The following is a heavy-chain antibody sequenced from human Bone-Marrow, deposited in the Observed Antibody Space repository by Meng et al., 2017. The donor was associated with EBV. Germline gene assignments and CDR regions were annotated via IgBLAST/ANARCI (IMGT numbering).Heavy chain of an antibody. J-gene: IGHJ4*02. CDR2: ISYDGSNK. D-gene: IGHD1-14*01. V-gene: IGHV3-30-3*01. CDR3: ASHRGY. CDR1: GFTFSSYA. Sequence: QGQRGESGGGVVQPGRSLRLSCAASGFTFSSYAMHWVRQAPGKGLEWVAVISYDGSNKYYADSVKGRFTISRDNSKNTLYLQMNSLRAEDTAVYYCASHRGYWGQGTLVTVSS.